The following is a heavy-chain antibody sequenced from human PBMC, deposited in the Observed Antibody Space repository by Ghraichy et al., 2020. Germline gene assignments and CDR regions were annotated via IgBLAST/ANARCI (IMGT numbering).Heavy chain of an antibody. CDR2: IRGRGSST. D-gene: IGHD3-22*01. J-gene: IGHJ3*02. CDR1: SFPFLPYA. V-gene: IGHV3-23*01. CDR3: EKDRDYYDSRGYYLNAFDS. Sequence: GGSLRLSCASSSFPFLPYAMTWVRQAPGKGLEWVSTIRGRGSSTYYTDSVKGRFTISRDNSKNTLYLQMNSLRAEDTAVDYCEKDRDYYDSRGYYLNAFDSGGQGKMVTVSS.